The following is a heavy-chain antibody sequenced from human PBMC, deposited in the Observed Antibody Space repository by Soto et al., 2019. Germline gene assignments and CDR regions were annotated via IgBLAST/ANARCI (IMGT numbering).Heavy chain of an antibody. CDR1: GFIFSSYS. CDR3: ARDAPPDDY. V-gene: IGHV3-48*01. J-gene: IGHJ4*02. Sequence: PGGSLRLSCAASGFIFSSYSMNWVRQAPWKGLEWVSYISSSSSTIYYADSVKGRFTISRDNAKNSLYLQMNSLRAEDTAVYYCARDAPPDDYWGQGTLVTVPQ. CDR2: ISSSSSTI.